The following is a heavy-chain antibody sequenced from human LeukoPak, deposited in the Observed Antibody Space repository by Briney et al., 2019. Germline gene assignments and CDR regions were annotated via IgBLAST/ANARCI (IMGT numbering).Heavy chain of an antibody. Sequence: SETLSLTCTVSGGSISSYYWNWIRQPPGKGLEWIGYIYNSGSANYNPSLKSRVTISVDTSKNQFSLRLSSVTAADTAVYYCARFHNSTGSFDFWGQGTLVTVSS. V-gene: IGHV4-59*01. CDR3: ARFHNSTGSFDF. J-gene: IGHJ4*02. D-gene: IGHD3-9*01. CDR1: GGSISSYY. CDR2: IYNSGSA.